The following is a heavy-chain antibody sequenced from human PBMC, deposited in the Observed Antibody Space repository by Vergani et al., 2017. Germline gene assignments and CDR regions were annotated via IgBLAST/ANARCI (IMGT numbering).Heavy chain of an antibody. Sequence: VQLVESGGGLVKPGGSLRLSCAASGFTFSSYGMHWVRQAPGKGLEWVAVIWYDGSNKYYADSVKGRFTISRDNSKNTLYLQMNSLRAEDTAVYYCARVDIVAEAFDYWGQGTLVTVSS. CDR1: GFTFSSYG. CDR3: ARVDIVAEAFDY. J-gene: IGHJ4*02. D-gene: IGHD5-12*01. CDR2: IWYDGSNK. V-gene: IGHV3-33*01.